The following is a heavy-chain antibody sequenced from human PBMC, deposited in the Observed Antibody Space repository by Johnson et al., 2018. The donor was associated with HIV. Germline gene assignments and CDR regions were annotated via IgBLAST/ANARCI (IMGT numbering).Heavy chain of an antibody. Sequence: QVQLVESGGGLVKPGGSLRLSCAASGFTFSDYYMSWIRQAPGKGLEWVSYISYSASSMFYADSLQGRFTISRDNAKNALYLQMNYLGVEDTAVYYCARLERLGGLSRVLDMWGQGTMVTVSS. V-gene: IGHV3-11*01. CDR1: GFTFSDYY. CDR2: ISYSASSM. CDR3: ARLERLGGLSRVLDM. J-gene: IGHJ3*02. D-gene: IGHD6-19*01.